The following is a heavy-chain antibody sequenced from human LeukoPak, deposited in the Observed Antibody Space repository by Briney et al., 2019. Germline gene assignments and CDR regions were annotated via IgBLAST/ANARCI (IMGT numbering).Heavy chain of an antibody. J-gene: IGHJ4*02. V-gene: IGHV3-30*18. CDR3: AKSIVARSRSFQSYYFDY. CDR2: ISYDENE. Sequence: GGSLRLPCAASGFTFSSYGMHWVRQAPGKGLEWVAVISYDENEYYADSVKGRFTISRDNSKNTLYLQMNSLRAEDTAVYYCAKSIVARSRSFQSYYFDYWGQGTLVTVSS. D-gene: IGHD3-22*01. CDR1: GFTFSSYG.